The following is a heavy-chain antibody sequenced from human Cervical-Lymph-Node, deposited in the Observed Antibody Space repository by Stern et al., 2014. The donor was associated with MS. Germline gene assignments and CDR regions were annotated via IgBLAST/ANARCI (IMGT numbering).Heavy chain of an antibody. V-gene: IGHV1-69*01. J-gene: IGHJ6*02. CDR1: GGTFSSYA. Sequence: QVQLVESGAEVKKPGSSVKVSCKASGGTFSSYAISWVRQAPGQGLEWMGGIIPIFGTANYAQKFQGRVTITADESTSTAYMELSRLRSEDTAVYYCARQIVVVVAATPGYYYGMDVWGQGTTVTVSS. CDR2: IIPIFGTA. D-gene: IGHD2-15*01. CDR3: ARQIVVVVAATPGYYYGMDV.